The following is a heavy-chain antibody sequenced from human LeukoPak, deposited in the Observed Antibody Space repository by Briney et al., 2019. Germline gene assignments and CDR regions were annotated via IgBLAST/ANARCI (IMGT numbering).Heavy chain of an antibody. J-gene: IGHJ3*02. V-gene: IGHV3-30*18. Sequence: GGSLRLSCAASGFTFSSYAMHWVRQAPGKGLEWVAVISYDGSNKYYADSVKGRFTISRDNSKNTLYLQMNSLRAEDTAVYYCAKIADTSLDLRNDAFDIWGQGTMVTVSS. CDR2: ISYDGSNK. D-gene: IGHD3-3*01. CDR3: AKIADTSLDLRNDAFDI. CDR1: GFTFSSYA.